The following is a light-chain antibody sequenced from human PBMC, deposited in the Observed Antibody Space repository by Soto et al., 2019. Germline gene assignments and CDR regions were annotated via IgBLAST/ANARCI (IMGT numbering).Light chain of an antibody. V-gene: IGLV2-11*01. Sequence: QSALTQPRSVSGSPGQSVTISCTGASSDVGRYNYVSWYQHHPGKAPKLMIYDVNKRPSGVPDRFSGSKSGNTASLTISGLQAADEADYYCCSYAGSYTFVFGTGTKLTVL. CDR1: SSDVGRYNY. CDR3: CSYAGSYTFV. CDR2: DVN. J-gene: IGLJ1*01.